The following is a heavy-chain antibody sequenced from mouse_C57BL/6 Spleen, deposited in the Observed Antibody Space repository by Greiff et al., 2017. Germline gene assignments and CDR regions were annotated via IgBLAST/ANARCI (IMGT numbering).Heavy chain of an antibody. J-gene: IGHJ4*01. Sequence: VKLMESGAELVKPGASVKISCKASGYTFTDYYINWVKQRPGQGLEWIGKIGPGSGSTYYNEKFKGKATLTADKSSSTAYMQLSSLTSEDSAVYFCAIYYGNNYYAMDYWGQGTSVTVSS. CDR1: GYTFTDYY. CDR2: IGPGSGST. V-gene: IGHV1-77*01. D-gene: IGHD2-1*01. CDR3: AIYYGNNYYAMDY.